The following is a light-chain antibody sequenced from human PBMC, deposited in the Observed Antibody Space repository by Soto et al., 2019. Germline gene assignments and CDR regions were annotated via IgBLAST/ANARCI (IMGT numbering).Light chain of an antibody. CDR2: KAS. Sequence: DIQMTQSPSTLSASVGDRVTITCRASQSISSWLAWYQQKPGKAPKLLIYKASSLQSGVPSRFSGSGSGTEFTLTISSLQPDDSATYYCQQYNSYLTFGQGTKVDIK. V-gene: IGKV1-5*03. J-gene: IGKJ1*01. CDR1: QSISSW. CDR3: QQYNSYLT.